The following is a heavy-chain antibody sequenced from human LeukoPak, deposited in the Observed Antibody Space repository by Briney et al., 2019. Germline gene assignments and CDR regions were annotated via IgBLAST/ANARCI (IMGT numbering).Heavy chain of an antibody. CDR2: ISYDGSNK. CDR1: GFTFSSYA. J-gene: IGHJ4*02. CDR3: ATSTGWRFDY. D-gene: IGHD2-8*02. V-gene: IGHV3-30*04. Sequence: PGGSLRLSCAASGFTFSSYAMHWVRQAPGKGLEWVAVISYDGSNKYYADSVKGRFTISRDNAKNSLWLQMNSLRAEDTAVYHCATSTGWRFDYWGQGTLVTVSS.